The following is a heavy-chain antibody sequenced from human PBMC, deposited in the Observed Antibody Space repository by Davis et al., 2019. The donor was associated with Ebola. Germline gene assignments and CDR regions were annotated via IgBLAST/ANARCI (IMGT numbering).Heavy chain of an antibody. V-gene: IGHV4-30-4*01. Sequence: PSETLSLTCSVSGGSINNGHYYWSWFRQPPGKGPEWLGHIYYIGTTYYNPSLKSRLTIPLDASKNQFSLSLASVSVEDTAVYYCARNTTASGWLDPWGQGMPVIVSS. CDR1: GGSINNGHYY. CDR2: IYYIGTT. D-gene: IGHD1-1*01. J-gene: IGHJ5*02. CDR3: ARNTTASGWLDP.